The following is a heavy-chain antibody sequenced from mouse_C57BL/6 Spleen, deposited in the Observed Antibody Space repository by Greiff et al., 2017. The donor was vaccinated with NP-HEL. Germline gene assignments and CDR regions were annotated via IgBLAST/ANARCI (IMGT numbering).Heavy chain of an antibody. CDR2: IYPGSGST. CDR1: GYTFTSYW. CDR3: ARKGSYYGNPWFAY. J-gene: IGHJ3*01. D-gene: IGHD2-10*01. Sequence: VQLQQPGAELVKPGASVKMSCKASGYTFTSYWITWVKQRPGQGLEWIGDIYPGSGSTNYNEKFKSKATLTVDTSSSTAYMQLSSLTSEDSAVYYCARKGSYYGNPWFAYWGQGTLVTVSA. V-gene: IGHV1-55*01.